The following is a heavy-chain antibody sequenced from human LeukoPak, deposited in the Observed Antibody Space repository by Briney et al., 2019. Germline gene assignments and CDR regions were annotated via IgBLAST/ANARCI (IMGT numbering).Heavy chain of an antibody. J-gene: IGHJ4*02. CDR1: GFTFSSYG. CDR3: AKSSEYNNYGIDY. D-gene: IGHD4-11*01. CDR2: IRYDGSNK. Sequence: GGSLRLSCAASGFTFSSYGMHWVRQAPGKGLEWVAFIRYDGSNKYYADSVKGRFTISRDNSKSTLYLQMSSLRAEDTALYYCAKSSEYNNYGIDYWGQGTLVTVSS. V-gene: IGHV3-30*02.